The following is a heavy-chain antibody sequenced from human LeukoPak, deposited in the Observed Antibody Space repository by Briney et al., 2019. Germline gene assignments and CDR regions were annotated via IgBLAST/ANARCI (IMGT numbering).Heavy chain of an antibody. CDR3: ARGGEYNYGYVDFGY. J-gene: IGHJ4*02. D-gene: IGHD5-18*01. CDR2: INAGNGNT. CDR1: GYTFTSFA. V-gene: IGHV1-3*01. Sequence: GASVKVSCKASGYTFTSFAIHWVRQAPGQRLEWMGWINAGNGNTKYSQKFQGRVTITRDTSASTAYMELSSLNSEDTAIYYCARGGEYNYGYVDFGYWGQGTLVTVSS.